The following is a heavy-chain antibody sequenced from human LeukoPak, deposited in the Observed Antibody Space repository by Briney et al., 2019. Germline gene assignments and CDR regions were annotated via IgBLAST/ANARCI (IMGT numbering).Heavy chain of an antibody. CDR1: GFTFSSYA. V-gene: IGHV3-21*01. Sequence: PGGSLRLSCAASGFTFSSYAMNWVRQAPGKGLEWVSCISTRSTYIYYADSVKGRFTISRDNAKNSLYLQMNSLRADDTAVYYCAREEEWYASGTYYKGFDSWGQGTLVTVSS. CDR2: ISTRSTYI. CDR3: AREEEWYASGTYYKGFDS. J-gene: IGHJ4*02. D-gene: IGHD3-10*01.